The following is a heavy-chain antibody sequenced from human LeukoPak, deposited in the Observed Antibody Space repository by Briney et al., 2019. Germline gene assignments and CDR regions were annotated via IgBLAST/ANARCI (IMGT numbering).Heavy chain of an antibody. CDR2: LSSSGSAF. V-gene: IGHV3-48*03. CDR1: GFTFRSYE. D-gene: IGHD3-10*01. J-gene: IGHJ4*02. CDR3: AKDIGSYYDY. Sequence: GGSLRLSCEDSGFTFRSYEMNWVRQAPGKGLEWIAYLSSSGSAFSYADSVKGRFTIARDNAKNSVYLEMNSLRAEDTAVYYCAKDIGSYYDYWGQGILVTVSS.